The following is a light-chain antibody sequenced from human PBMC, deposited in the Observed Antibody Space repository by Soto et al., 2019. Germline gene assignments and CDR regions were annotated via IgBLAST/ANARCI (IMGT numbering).Light chain of an antibody. V-gene: IGLV2-14*01. CDR3: SSYTSSILV. J-gene: IGLJ3*02. CDR2: EVS. CDR1: SSDVGGYNY. Sequence: QSVLTQPASVSESPGQSITISCTGTSSDVGGYNYVSWYQQYPGKAPKLMIYEVSNRPSGVSIRFSGSKSGNTASLTISGLQAEDEADYYCSSYTSSILVFGGGTQLTVL.